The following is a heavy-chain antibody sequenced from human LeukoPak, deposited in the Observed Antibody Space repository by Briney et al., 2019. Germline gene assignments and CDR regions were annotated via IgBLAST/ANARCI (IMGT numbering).Heavy chain of an antibody. J-gene: IGHJ4*02. CDR2: ISGSGGST. CDR3: AKGVVPAARQYYFDY. Sequence: GGSLRLSCAASGFTFSSYAMSWVRQAPGKGLEWVSAISGSGGSTYYADSVKGRSTISRDNSKNTLYLQMNSLRAEDTAVYYCAKGVVPAARQYYFDYWGQGTLVTVSS. D-gene: IGHD2-2*01. V-gene: IGHV3-23*01. CDR1: GFTFSSYA.